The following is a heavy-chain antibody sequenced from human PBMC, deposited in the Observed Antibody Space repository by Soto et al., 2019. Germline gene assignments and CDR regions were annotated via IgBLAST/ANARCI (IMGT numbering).Heavy chain of an antibody. CDR2: ISAYNGNT. CDR3: ARVHSGGWSHGVVDY. Sequence: QVQLVQSGAEVKKPGASVKVSCKASGYTFTSYGISWVRQAPGQGLEWMGWISAYNGNTNYAQKLQGRVTMTTDTSXXTAYMELRSLRSDDTAVYYCARVHSGGWSHGVVDYWGQGTLVTVSS. V-gene: IGHV1-18*01. CDR1: GYTFTSYG. D-gene: IGHD6-19*01. J-gene: IGHJ4*02.